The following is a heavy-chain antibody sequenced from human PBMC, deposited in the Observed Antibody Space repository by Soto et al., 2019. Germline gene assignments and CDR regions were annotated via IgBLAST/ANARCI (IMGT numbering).Heavy chain of an antibody. V-gene: IGHV2-26*01. CDR3: ARAIFRLGYCGSTRCYELDY. J-gene: IGHJ4*02. D-gene: IGHD2-2*01. CDR2: IFSNDEK. CDR1: GISLNNERVG. Sequence: SGPTLVNPTETLTLTCTVPGISLNNERVGVSWIRQSPGKALEWLADIFSNDEKSYSTFLRNRLTISKDTSRGQVFLIMTNMDPVDTGTYFCARAIFRLGYCGSTRCYELDYWGQGTTVTVSS.